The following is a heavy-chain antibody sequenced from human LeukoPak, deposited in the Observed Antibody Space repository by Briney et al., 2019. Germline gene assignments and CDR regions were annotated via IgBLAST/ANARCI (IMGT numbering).Heavy chain of an antibody. CDR1: GFTFSSYG. Sequence: PGRSLRLSCAASGFTFSSYGMHWVRQAPGKGLEWVAVISYDGSNKYYADSVKGRFTISRDNSKNTLYLQMNSLRAEDTAVYYCAKAGDLVTGYSPPDYWGQGTLVTVSS. J-gene: IGHJ4*02. CDR2: ISYDGSNK. V-gene: IGHV3-30*18. D-gene: IGHD3-9*01. CDR3: AKAGDLVTGYSPPDY.